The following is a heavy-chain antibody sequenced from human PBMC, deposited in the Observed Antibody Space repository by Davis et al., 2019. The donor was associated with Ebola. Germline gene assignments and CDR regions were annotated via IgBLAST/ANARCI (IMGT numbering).Heavy chain of an antibody. Sequence: GESLKISCAASGFTFSSYDMHWVRQATGKGLEWVSAIGTAGDTYYPGSVKGRFTISREKAKNSLYLQMNSLRAEDTAVYYCVRVYSGSYDPWGQGTLVTVSS. D-gene: IGHD1-26*01. CDR1: GFTFSSYD. CDR3: VRVYSGSYDP. J-gene: IGHJ5*02. CDR2: IGTAGDT. V-gene: IGHV3-13*01.